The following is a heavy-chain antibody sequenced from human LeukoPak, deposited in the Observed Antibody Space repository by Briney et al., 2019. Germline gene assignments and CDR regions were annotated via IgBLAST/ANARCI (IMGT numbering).Heavy chain of an antibody. CDR1: GFTFSSHG. V-gene: IGHV3-33*06. CDR2: IWYDGSDK. D-gene: IGHD5-24*01. J-gene: IGHJ3*01. Sequence: GGSLRLSCAASGFTFSSHGMHWVRQAPGKGLEWVAVIWYDGSDKYYADSVKGRFTISRDNSKNTLYLQMTSLRADDTAVYYCAKDIQLSTWGLGTMVTVSS. CDR3: AKDIQLST.